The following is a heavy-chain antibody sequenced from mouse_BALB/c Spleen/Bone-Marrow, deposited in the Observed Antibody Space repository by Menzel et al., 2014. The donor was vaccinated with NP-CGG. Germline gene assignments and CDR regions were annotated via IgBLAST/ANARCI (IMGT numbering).Heavy chain of an antibody. Sequence: EVKLVESGGGLVKPGGSLKLSCAAPGFAFSSYDMSWVRQTPEKRLEWVAYISSGGGSTYYPDTVKGRFTISRDNAKNTLYLQMSSLKSEDTAMYYCARHGTTATFFAYWGQGTLVTVSA. CDR2: ISSGGGST. CDR1: GFAFSSYD. V-gene: IGHV5-12-1*01. J-gene: IGHJ3*01. CDR3: ARHGTTATFFAY. D-gene: IGHD1-2*01.